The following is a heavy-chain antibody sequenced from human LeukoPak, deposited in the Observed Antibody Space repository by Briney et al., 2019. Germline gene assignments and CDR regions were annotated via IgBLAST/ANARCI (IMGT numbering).Heavy chain of an antibody. D-gene: IGHD6-19*01. CDR2: IYSGGDT. J-gene: IGHJ4*02. V-gene: IGHV3-66*01. CDR1: GFTVSSNY. Sequence: GGSLRLSCAASGFTVSSNYMSWVRQAPGKGLEWVSVIYSGGDTYYADSVKGRFTISRDNSKNTLYLQMNNLRPEDTAVYYCARGDTGFSSAWGRDFDYWGQGTLVTVSS. CDR3: ARGDTGFSSAWGRDFDY.